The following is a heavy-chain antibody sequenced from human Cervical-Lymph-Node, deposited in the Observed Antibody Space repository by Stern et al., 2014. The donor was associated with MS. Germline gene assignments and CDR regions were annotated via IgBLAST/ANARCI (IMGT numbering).Heavy chain of an antibody. CDR2: IYYSGST. V-gene: IGHV4-59*01. Sequence: QVQLQESGPGLVKPSETLSLTCTVSGGSISSYYWSWIRQPPGKGLEWIGYIYYSGSTNYNPSLKSRVTISVDTSKNQFSLKLSSVTAADTAVYYCASGERYFDWLDHFDYWGQGTLVTVSS. CDR1: GGSISSYY. CDR3: ASGERYFDWLDHFDY. D-gene: IGHD3-9*01. J-gene: IGHJ4*02.